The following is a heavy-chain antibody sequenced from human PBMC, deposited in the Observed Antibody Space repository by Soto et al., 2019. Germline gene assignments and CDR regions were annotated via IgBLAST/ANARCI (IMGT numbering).Heavy chain of an antibody. V-gene: IGHV3-73*01. D-gene: IGHD2-15*01. CDR2: IRSKANSFAT. J-gene: IGHJ6*02. CDR1: GFAFSGST. Sequence: PVGSLRLSCAGSGFAFSGSTIHWVRQASGKGLEWVGRIRSKANSFATAYAASVKGRFIISRDDSKTTAYLQMNSLKIDDTAVYYCFRENCFSYHGMDVWGQGTTVTVSS. CDR3: FRENCFSYHGMDV.